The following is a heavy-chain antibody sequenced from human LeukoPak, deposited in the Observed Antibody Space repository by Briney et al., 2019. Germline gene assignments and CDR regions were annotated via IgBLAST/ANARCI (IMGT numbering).Heavy chain of an antibody. Sequence: PSETLSLTCTVSGGSISSGDYYWSWIRQPPGKGLEWIGEINHSGSTNYNPSLKSRVTISVDTSKNQFSLKLSSVTAADTAVYYCARTYYGSGIAPGYFQHWGQGTLVTVSS. D-gene: IGHD3-10*01. J-gene: IGHJ1*01. V-gene: IGHV4-39*07. CDR3: ARTYYGSGIAPGYFQH. CDR2: INHSGST. CDR1: GGSISSGDYY.